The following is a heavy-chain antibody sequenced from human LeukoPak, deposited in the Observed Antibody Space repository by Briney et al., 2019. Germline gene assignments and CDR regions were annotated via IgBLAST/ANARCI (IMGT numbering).Heavy chain of an antibody. CDR3: ARERLYSSGWYSYYYYYMDV. D-gene: IGHD6-19*01. Sequence: AGGSLRLSCTASGFTFGDYAMTWVRQAPGKGLEWVGFIRSKVYGGTPEYAASVKGRFTISRDDSQGIAYLQMNSLRAEDTAVYYCARERLYSSGWYSYYYYYMDVWGKGTTVTISS. CDR2: IRSKVYGGTP. V-gene: IGHV3-49*04. J-gene: IGHJ6*03. CDR1: GFTFGDYA.